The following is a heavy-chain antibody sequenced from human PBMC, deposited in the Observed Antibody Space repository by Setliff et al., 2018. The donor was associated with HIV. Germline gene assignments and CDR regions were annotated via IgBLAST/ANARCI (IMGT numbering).Heavy chain of an antibody. V-gene: IGHV4-59*01. CDR3: ARGGFYSSDYYLLDY. CDR2: IYYSGNT. D-gene: IGHD6-19*01. J-gene: IGHJ4*02. Sequence: SETLSLTCTVSGAYISSYFWSWIRQPPGKGLEWIGDIYYSGNTHFNPSLKSRVTISLDTSKNQVFLKLTSVTAADTAVYYCARGGFYSSDYYLLDYWGQGTLVTVSS. CDR1: GAYISSYF.